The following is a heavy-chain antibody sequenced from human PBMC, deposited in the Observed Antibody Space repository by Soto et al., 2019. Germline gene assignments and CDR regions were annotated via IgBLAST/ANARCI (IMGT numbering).Heavy chain of an antibody. CDR1: GFTFSSYA. Sequence: GGSLRLSCAASGFTFSSYAMHWVRQAPGKGLEWVAVISYDGSNKYYADSVKGRFTISRDNSKNTLYLQMNSLRAEDTAVYYCATRDGKPKGAWIPKPFDYWGQGTLVTVSS. CDR2: ISYDGSNK. J-gene: IGHJ4*02. D-gene: IGHD1-1*01. V-gene: IGHV3-30-3*01. CDR3: ATRDGKPKGAWIPKPFDY.